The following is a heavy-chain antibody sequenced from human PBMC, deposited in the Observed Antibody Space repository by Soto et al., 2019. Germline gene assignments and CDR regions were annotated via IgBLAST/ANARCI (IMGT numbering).Heavy chain of an antibody. Sequence: ASVKVSCKASGYTFTSYGISWVRQAPGQGPEWMGWISAYNGNTNYAQKLQGRVTMTTDTATSTAYMELRSLRSDDTAVYYCASNLYSSSWYGFGYWGQGTLVTVSS. CDR1: GYTFTSYG. V-gene: IGHV1-18*04. CDR2: ISAYNGNT. J-gene: IGHJ4*02. D-gene: IGHD6-13*01. CDR3: ASNLYSSSWYGFGY.